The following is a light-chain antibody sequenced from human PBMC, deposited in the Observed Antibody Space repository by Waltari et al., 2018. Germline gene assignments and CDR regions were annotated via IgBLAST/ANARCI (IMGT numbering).Light chain of an antibody. Sequence: VMTQSPLFLPVTLGQTASISCKSDQSLIYRDGNTYLNWYHQRPGQPPRRLIYTISNRDSGTPDRFSGSGCVDDFTVTINKVEASDVGVFYCMQGTRWPFTFGPGTQVEI. CDR1: QSLIYRDGNTY. J-gene: IGKJ3*01. V-gene: IGKV2-30*01. CDR3: MQGTRWPFT. CDR2: TIS.